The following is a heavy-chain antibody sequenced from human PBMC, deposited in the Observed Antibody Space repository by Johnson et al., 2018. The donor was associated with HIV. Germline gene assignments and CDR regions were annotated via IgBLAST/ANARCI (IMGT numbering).Heavy chain of an antibody. D-gene: IGHD4-23*01. CDR3: ASGEDYGGNYGAFDI. V-gene: IGHV3-33*01. CDR2: IWYDGRNK. J-gene: IGHJ3*02. Sequence: QMQLVESGGGVVQPGGSLRLSCAASGFTFSNYGMHWVRQAPGKGLEWVAVIWYDGRNKYYADSVKGRFTISRDNSKNTLYLQMNSLRAEDTAVYYCASGEDYGGNYGAFDIWGQGTMVTVSS. CDR1: GFTFSNYG.